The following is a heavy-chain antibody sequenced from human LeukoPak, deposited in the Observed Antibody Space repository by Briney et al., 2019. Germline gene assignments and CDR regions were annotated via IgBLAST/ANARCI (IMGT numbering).Heavy chain of an antibody. CDR2: ISSSSSYI. V-gene: IGHV3-21*01. Sequence: PGGSLRLSCAASGFTFSSYSMNWVRQAPGKGLEWVSSISSSSSYIYYADSVKGRFTISRDNAKNSLYLQMNGLRAEDTAVYYCARSIVVVVAASGAFDIWGQGTMVTVSS. CDR1: GFTFSSYS. D-gene: IGHD2-15*01. CDR3: ARSIVVVVAASGAFDI. J-gene: IGHJ3*02.